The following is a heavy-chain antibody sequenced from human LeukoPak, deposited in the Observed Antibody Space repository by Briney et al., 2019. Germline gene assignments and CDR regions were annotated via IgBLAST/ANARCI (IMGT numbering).Heavy chain of an antibody. V-gene: IGHV1-2*02. CDR1: GYTFTGYY. CDR2: INPNSGGT. Sequence: ASVKVSCKASGYTFTGYYMHWVRQAPGQGLEWMGWINPNSGGTNYAQKFQGRVTMTRDTSISTAYMELSRLRSDDTAVYYCARDRAWGSGWPDAFDIWGQGTMVTVSS. CDR3: ARDRAWGSGWPDAFDI. D-gene: IGHD6-19*01. J-gene: IGHJ3*02.